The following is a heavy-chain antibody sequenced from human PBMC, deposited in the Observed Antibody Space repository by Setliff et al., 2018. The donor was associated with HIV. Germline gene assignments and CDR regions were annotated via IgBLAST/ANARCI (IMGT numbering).Heavy chain of an antibody. CDR3: ARHRYSSSINWFDP. D-gene: IGHD6-13*01. V-gene: IGHV4-39*01. J-gene: IGHJ5*02. Sequence: PSETLSLTCNVSGFSFRSSFYNWGWIRQPPGKGLEWIGTIYYSGTTYYNPSLKSRVTMSIDTSQNQFSLKLTSVTATDTAVYYCARHRYSSSINWFDPWGQGTLVTVSS. CDR1: GFSFRSSFYN. CDR2: IYYSGTT.